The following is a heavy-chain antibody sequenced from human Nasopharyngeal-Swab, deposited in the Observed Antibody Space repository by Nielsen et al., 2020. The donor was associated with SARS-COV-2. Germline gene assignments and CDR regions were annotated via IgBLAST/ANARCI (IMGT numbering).Heavy chain of an antibody. Sequence: GESLKISCAASGFTFSTYAMSWVRQAPGKGLEWVSGISGSGGRTYYADSVKGRFTISRDNAKNTLYLQMSSLRAEDTAIYYCATSAARGYFQHWGQGTLVTVSS. V-gene: IGHV3-23*01. D-gene: IGHD6-6*01. CDR1: GFTFSTYA. J-gene: IGHJ1*01. CDR3: ATSAARGYFQH. CDR2: ISGSGGRT.